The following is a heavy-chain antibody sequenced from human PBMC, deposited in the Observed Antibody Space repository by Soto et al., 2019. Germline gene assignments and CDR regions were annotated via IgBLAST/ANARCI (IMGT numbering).Heavy chain of an antibody. Sequence: GGSLRLSCAASGFTFSSYSMYWVRQAPGKGLEWVSYISSSSSTIYYADSVKGRFTISRDNAKNSLYLQMNSLRASDTAMYYCARQDSGAPSYWGQGTLVTVSS. D-gene: IGHD2-15*01. CDR3: ARQDSGAPSY. V-gene: IGHV3-48*04. CDR2: ISSSSSTI. CDR1: GFTFSSYS. J-gene: IGHJ4*02.